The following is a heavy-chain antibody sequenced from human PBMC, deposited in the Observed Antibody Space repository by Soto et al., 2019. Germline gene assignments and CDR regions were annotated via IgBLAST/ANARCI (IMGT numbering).Heavy chain of an antibody. D-gene: IGHD2-15*01. Sequence: SETLSITCAVSGGSISSGGYSWSWIRQPPGKGLEWIGYIYHSGSTYYNPSLKSRVTISVARSKNQFSLKLSSVTAADTAVYYCAKARKIIYCSGGSCPVQWFDPWGQGTLVTVSS. V-gene: IGHV4-30-2*01. J-gene: IGHJ5*02. CDR3: AKARKIIYCSGGSCPVQWFDP. CDR2: IYHSGST. CDR1: GGSISSGGYS.